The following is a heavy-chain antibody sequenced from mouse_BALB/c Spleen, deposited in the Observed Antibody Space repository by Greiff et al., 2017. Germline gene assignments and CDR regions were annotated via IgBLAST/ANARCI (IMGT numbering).Heavy chain of an antibody. CDR2: ISSGGGST. D-gene: IGHD1-1*01. V-gene: IGHV5-12-1*01. CDR1: GFAFSSYD. J-gene: IGHJ3*01. CDR3: ASHYYGSSPWLAY. Sequence: EVQRVESGGGLVKPGGSLKLSCAASGFAFSSYDMSWVRQTPEKRLEWVAYISSGGGSTYYPDTVKGRFTISRDNAKNTLYLQMSSLKSEDTAMYYCASHYYGSSPWLAYWGQGTLVTVSA.